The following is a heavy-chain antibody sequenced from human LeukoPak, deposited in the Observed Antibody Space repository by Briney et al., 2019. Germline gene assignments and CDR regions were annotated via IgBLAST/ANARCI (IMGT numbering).Heavy chain of an antibody. CDR3: ARVKDGYFDY. CDR1: GDSVSNNNAG. J-gene: IGHJ4*02. Sequence: SQTLSLTCALSGDSVSNNNAGWNWVRQSPSRGLEWLVRTYYRSRWFDDYAVSVKCRITIKPDTSKNQFSLQLNSVTPDDTAMYYCARVKDGYFDYWGQGTLVTISS. V-gene: IGHV6-1*01. D-gene: IGHD5-24*01. CDR2: TYYRSRWFD.